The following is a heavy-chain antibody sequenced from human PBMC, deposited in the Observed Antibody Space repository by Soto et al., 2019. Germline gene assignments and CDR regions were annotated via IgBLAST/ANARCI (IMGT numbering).Heavy chain of an antibody. CDR1: GGSISSSNW. CDR3: ASAVPAAMGVGYYYYYGMDV. D-gene: IGHD2-2*01. CDR2: IYHSGST. Sequence: ETLSLTCAVSGGSISSSNWWSWVRQPPGKGLEWIGEIYHSGSTNYNPSLKSRVTISVDKSKNQFSLKLGSVTAADTAVYYCASAVPAAMGVGYYYYYGMDVWGQGTTVTVSS. V-gene: IGHV4-4*02. J-gene: IGHJ6*02.